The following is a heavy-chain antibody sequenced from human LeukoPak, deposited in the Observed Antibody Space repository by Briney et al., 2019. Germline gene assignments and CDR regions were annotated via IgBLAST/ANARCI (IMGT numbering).Heavy chain of an antibody. V-gene: IGHV1-69*13. J-gene: IGHJ4*02. CDR3: ARDQEVGATTYFDY. CDR1: GGTLSNYA. D-gene: IGHD1-26*01. Sequence: ASVKGSFKAFGGTLSNYAISWVRPAPGQGLEWMGGIIPIFGTANYAQKFQGRVTITADESTSTAYMELSSLRSEDTAVYYCARDQEVGATTYFDYWGQGTLVTVSS. CDR2: IIPIFGTA.